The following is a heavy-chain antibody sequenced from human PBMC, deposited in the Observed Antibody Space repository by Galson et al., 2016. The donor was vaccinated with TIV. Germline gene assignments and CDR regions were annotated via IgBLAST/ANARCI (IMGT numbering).Heavy chain of an antibody. V-gene: IGHV3-30*04. CDR1: GFTFSSYT. Sequence: SLRLSCAASGFTFSSYTMHWVRQAPGKGLEWVAVTTYDDSQKYYADSVKGRFTISRDNSKNTLYLQMNSLAAEDTAVYYCARVGSTGWAHYFDYWGQGTLVTVSP. J-gene: IGHJ4*02. D-gene: IGHD6-19*01. CDR2: TTYDDSQK. CDR3: ARVGSTGWAHYFDY.